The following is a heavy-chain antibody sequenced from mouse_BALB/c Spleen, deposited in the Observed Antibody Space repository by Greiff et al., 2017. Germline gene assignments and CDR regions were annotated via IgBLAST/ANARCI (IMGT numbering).Heavy chain of an antibody. D-gene: IGHD1-1*02. V-gene: IGHV5-17*02. CDR2: ISSGSSTI. Sequence: DVQLVESGGGLVQPGGSRKLSCAASGFTFSSFGMHWVRQAPEKGLEWVAYISSGSSTIYYADTVKGRFTISRDNPKNTLFLQMTSLRSEDTAMYYCARRNGGYYFDYWGQGTTLTVSS. CDR3: ARRNGGYYFDY. J-gene: IGHJ2*01. CDR1: GFTFSSFG.